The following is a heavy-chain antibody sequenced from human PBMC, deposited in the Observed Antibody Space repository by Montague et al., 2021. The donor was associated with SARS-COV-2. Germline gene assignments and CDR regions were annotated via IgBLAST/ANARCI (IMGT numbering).Heavy chain of an antibody. V-gene: IGHV4-39*01. CDR1: GGSFSSDNFF. CDR2: ISNGGST. D-gene: IGHD3-10*01. J-gene: IGHJ4*02. Sequence: SETLSLTCSVSGGSFSSDNFFWGWIRQPPGKRLEWIGGISNGGSTFDNPPLKSRVTISVHTSRNQFSLNVKSVTAADTAVYYCARYRRYDVVSYYPDFWGQGTLVTVSS. CDR3: ARYRRYDVVSYYPDF.